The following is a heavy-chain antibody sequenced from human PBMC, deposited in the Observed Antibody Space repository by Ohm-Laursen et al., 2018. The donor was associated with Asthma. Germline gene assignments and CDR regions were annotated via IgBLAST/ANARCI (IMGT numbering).Heavy chain of an antibody. CDR2: IVVGSGNT. J-gene: IGHJ6*02. V-gene: IGHV1-58*01. CDR1: GFTFTSSA. Sequence: SVKVSCKASGFTFTSSAVQWVRQARGQRLEWIGWIVVGSGNTNYAQKFQERVTITRDMSTSTAYMELSSLRAEDTAVYYCVRDGGIAARHYFGMDVWGQGTTVTVSS. CDR3: VRDGGIAARHYFGMDV. D-gene: IGHD6-6*01.